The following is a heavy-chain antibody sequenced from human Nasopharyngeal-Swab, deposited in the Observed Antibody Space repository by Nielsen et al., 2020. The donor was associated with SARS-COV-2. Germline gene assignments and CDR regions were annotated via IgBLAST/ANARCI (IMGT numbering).Heavy chain of an antibody. J-gene: IGHJ6*02. CDR2: ISGSDYTT. Sequence: GESLKISCAASGFTFSSYWMSWVRQAPGKGLEWVSVISGSDYTTYYADSVKGRFTISRDNSQNTLYLQMNSLRAEDTAVYYCARGGNYYDSSGYVYYYYGMDVWGQGTTVTVSS. CDR1: GFTFSSYW. D-gene: IGHD3-22*01. CDR3: ARGGNYYDSSGYVYYYYGMDV. V-gene: IGHV3-23*01.